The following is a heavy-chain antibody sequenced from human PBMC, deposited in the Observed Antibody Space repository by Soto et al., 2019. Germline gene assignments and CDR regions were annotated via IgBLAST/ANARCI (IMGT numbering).Heavy chain of an antibody. V-gene: IGHV3-15*01. CDR2: IKSKTDGGTT. J-gene: IGHJ4*02. CDR3: TTEDTMIVVAEEYYFDY. Sequence: PGGSLRLSCAASGFTFGNAWMSWVRQAPGKGLEWVGRIKSKTDGGTTDYAAPVKGRFTISRDDSKNTLYLQMNSLKTEDTAVYYCTTEDTMIVVAEEYYFDYWGQGTLVTVSS. CDR1: GFTFGNAW. D-gene: IGHD3-22*01.